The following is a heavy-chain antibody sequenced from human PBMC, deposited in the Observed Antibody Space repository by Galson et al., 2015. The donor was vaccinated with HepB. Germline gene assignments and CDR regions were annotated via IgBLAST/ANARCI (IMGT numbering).Heavy chain of an antibody. CDR2: IWNDGSNK. J-gene: IGHJ4*02. CDR3: ARGSDYYGSGSYFDY. D-gene: IGHD3-10*01. V-gene: IGHV3-33*01. Sequence: SLRLSCAASGFTFSSYGMHWVRQAPGKGLEWVAVIWNDGSNKYYADSVKGRFTITIDNSKNTMYLQMNSLRAEDTAVYYCARGSDYYGSGSYFDYWGQGTLVTVSS. CDR1: GFTFSSYG.